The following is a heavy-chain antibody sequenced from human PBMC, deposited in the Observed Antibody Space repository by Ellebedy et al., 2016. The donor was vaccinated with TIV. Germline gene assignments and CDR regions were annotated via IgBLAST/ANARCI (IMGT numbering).Heavy chain of an antibody. V-gene: IGHV4-4*07. CDR2: IFMSGTT. J-gene: IGHJ2*01. Sequence: SETLSLXCTVSGGSIPGYYWSWIRQPAGKGLEWMGRIFMSGTTTYNPSLKSRLTMSIDTSKTQFSLTLHSVTAADVAVYFCARLKQSRDRSHWYFDLWGRGTLVTVSS. D-gene: IGHD1-14*01. CDR1: GGSIPGYY. CDR3: ARLKQSRDRSHWYFDL.